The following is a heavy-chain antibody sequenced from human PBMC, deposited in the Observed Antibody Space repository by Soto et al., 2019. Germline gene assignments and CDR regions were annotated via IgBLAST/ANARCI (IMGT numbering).Heavy chain of an antibody. CDR1: GYTFSTYD. J-gene: IGHJ6*02. CDR3: ARVNYYGSGSYQDFFYFYALDV. CDR2: MNPNSGDT. V-gene: IGHV1-8*01. Sequence: RASVKVSCKTSGYTFSTYDINWVRQAPGQGLEWMGWMNPNSGDTGYAQKFLGRLTMTRDSSIRTVYMELSSLSSEDTAVYYCARVNYYGSGSYQDFFYFYALDVWGQGTTVTVSS. D-gene: IGHD3-10*01.